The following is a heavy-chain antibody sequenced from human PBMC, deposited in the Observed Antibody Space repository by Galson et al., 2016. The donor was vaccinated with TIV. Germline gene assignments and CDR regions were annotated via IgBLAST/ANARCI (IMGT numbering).Heavy chain of an antibody. Sequence: SETLSLTCTVSGVSIKTYYWTWIRQPPGKGLEWIGHVYYSGSTDYNPSLKSRVTISIDTSKTQFSLKLNSVTAADTAVYFCASDKRGFETVDRFYYYMDVWGKGTTVTVSS. J-gene: IGHJ6*03. V-gene: IGHV4-59*01. CDR1: GVSIKTYY. CDR2: VYYSGST. D-gene: IGHD3-10*01. CDR3: ASDKRGFETVDRFYYYMDV.